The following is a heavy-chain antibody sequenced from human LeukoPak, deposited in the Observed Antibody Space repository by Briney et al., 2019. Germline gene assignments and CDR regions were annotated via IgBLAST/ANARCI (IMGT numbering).Heavy chain of an antibody. V-gene: IGHV4-30-4*08. J-gene: IGHJ4*02. Sequence: SQTLSLTCTVSGDSFSSANYYWTWVRQPPGKGLEWIGYVYYDGSTYYHPSLQSRLAISVDTSKNQFSLNLTSVAAADTAVYYCVRGLTGYSYFFDYWGQGALVTVSS. CDR3: VRGLTGYSYFFDY. CDR2: VYYDGST. D-gene: IGHD3-10*01. CDR1: GDSFSSANYY.